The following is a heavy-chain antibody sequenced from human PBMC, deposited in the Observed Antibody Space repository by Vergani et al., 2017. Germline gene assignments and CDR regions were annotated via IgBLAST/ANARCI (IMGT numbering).Heavy chain of an antibody. CDR3: TRHGRSGWAGYFQH. V-gene: IGHV4-39*01. J-gene: IGHJ1*01. D-gene: IGHD6-19*01. CDR2: IYYTGTT. CDR1: GVSIGSNSYY. Sequence: QLQLQESGPGLVKPSETLSLTCTVSGVSIGSNSYYWGWIRQPPGKGLEWIGTIYYTGTTHYNEAHKSRLTISVDTSKNQFSLNLTSVTAADTAVYYCTRHGRSGWAGYFQHWGQGTLVTASS.